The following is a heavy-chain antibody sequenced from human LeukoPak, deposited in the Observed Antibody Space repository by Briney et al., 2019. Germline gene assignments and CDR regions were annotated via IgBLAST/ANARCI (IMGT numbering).Heavy chain of an antibody. D-gene: IGHD3-9*01. Sequence: SETLSLTCTVSGGSFGGSPYYWGWIRQPPGKGLEWVGSVYYSGSTYYNPSLKSRVTISVDTSKNQFSLKLIPVTAADTAVYYCARSPIGATGPFDYWGQGTLVTVSS. J-gene: IGHJ4*02. CDR3: ARSPIGATGPFDY. CDR2: VYYSGST. V-gene: IGHV4-39*01. CDR1: GGSFGGSPYY.